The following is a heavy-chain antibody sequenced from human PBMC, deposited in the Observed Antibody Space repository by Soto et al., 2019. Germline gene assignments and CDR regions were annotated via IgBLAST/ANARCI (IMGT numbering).Heavy chain of an antibody. J-gene: IGHJ6*02. CDR3: ARGLRITMVRGGGDYYYGMDV. CDR2: INHSGST. Sequence: SETLSLTCAVYCWSFTVYYWSWIRQPPGKGLEWIGEINHSGSTNYNPSLKSRVTISVDTSKNQFSLKLSSVTAADTAVYYCARGLRITMVRGGGDYYYGMDVWGQGTTVT. V-gene: IGHV4-34*01. D-gene: IGHD3-10*01. CDR1: CWSFTVYY.